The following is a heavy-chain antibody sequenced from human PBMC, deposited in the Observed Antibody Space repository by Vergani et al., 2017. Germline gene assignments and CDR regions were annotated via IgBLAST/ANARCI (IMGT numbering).Heavy chain of an antibody. CDR2: LSASDRRT. J-gene: IGHJ4*02. CDR3: ARGDYGDY. Sequence: EVQLLESGGDLVQPGGSLRLSCAASGFTFIMHAMSWVRQAPGKGLEWVSTLSASDRRTHYADSVKGRFTISRDISKNTLFLHMNSLRPEDTAVYYCARGDYGDYWGQGTLVTVSS. CDR1: GFTFIMHA. V-gene: IGHV3-23*01.